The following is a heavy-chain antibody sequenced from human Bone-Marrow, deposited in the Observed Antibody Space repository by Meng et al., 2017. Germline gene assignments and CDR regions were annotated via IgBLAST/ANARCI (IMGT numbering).Heavy chain of an antibody. CDR1: GGSISSYY. J-gene: IGHJ5*02. D-gene: IGHD3-10*01. CDR2: IYHSGST. V-gene: IGHV4-38-2*02. CDR3: ARVAIRYYGSGSYRLNWFDP. Sequence: SETLSLTCTVSGGSISSYYWGWIRQPPGKGLEWIGSIYHSGSTYYNPSLKSRVTISVDTSKNQFSLKLSSVTAADTAVYYCARVAIRYYGSGSYRLNWFDPWGQGTPVT.